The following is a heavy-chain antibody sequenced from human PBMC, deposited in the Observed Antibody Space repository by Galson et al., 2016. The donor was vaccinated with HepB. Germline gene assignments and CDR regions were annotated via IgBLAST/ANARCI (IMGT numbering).Heavy chain of an antibody. CDR3: ASGPIGVVVDDAFEI. CDR2: FDPEDVQI. D-gene: IGHD2-15*01. CDR1: GYSLTELS. Sequence: SVKVSCKVSGYSLTELSIHWVRQAPGEGPEWMGGFDPEDVQISYAQKFQGRVIMTEDTSTDTAYMELSSLRSEDTAVYYCASGPIGVVVDDAFEIWGQGTMVTVSS. V-gene: IGHV1-24*01. J-gene: IGHJ3*02.